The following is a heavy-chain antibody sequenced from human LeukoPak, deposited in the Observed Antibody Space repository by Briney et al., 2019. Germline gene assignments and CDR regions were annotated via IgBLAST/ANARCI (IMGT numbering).Heavy chain of an antibody. CDR1: GITFSTYT. CDR2: ISSSSSSI. Sequence: GGSLRLSCGACGITFSTYTMNWARQAPGKGLEWVSYISSSSSSIYYADSVKGRFTISRDNANNSLYLQMNSLRAEDTAMYFCARGSAFCFDSWGQGTLVTVSS. J-gene: IGHJ4*02. D-gene: IGHD3-3*01. CDR3: ARGSAFCFDS. V-gene: IGHV3-48*01.